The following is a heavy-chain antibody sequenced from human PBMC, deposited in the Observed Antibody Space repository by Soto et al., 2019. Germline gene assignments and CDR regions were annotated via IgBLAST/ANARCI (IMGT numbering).Heavy chain of an antibody. CDR3: ARDRYPTYYYYGMDV. D-gene: IGHD1-20*01. Sequence: SETLSLTCTVSGGSISSYYWSWIRQPPGKGLEWIGYIYYSGSTNYNPALKSRVTISVDTSKNQFSLKLSSVTAADTAVYYCARDRYPTYYYYGMDVWGQGTTVTVSS. CDR1: GGSISSYY. CDR2: IYYSGST. V-gene: IGHV4-59*01. J-gene: IGHJ6*02.